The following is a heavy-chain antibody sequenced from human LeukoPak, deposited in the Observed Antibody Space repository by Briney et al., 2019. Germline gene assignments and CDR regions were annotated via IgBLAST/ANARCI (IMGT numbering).Heavy chain of an antibody. J-gene: IGHJ4*02. CDR3: ARDRPTGASRVFVVQ. CDR2: MSSGSRYL. Sequence: PGGSLRLSCTASGFTFSSYAMTWVRQAPGKGLEWVSSMSSGSRYLYYADSVRGRFTISRDNAKNSLYLVMNSLRAEDTAIDYCARDRPTGASRVFVVQWGQGTLVTVSS. V-gene: IGHV3-21*01. D-gene: IGHD3-3*01. CDR1: GFTFSSYA.